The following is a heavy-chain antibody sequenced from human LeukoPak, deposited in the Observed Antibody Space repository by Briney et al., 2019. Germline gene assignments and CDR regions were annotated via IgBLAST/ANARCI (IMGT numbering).Heavy chain of an antibody. Sequence: GGSLRLSCAASGFTFDDYTMHWVRQAPGKGLEWVSLISWDGGSTYYADSVKGRFTISRDNSKNSLYLQMNSLRTEDTDLYYCAKDYGYCSSTSCLYFDYWGQGTLVTVSS. V-gene: IGHV3-43*01. J-gene: IGHJ4*02. D-gene: IGHD2-2*03. CDR3: AKDYGYCSSTSCLYFDY. CDR2: ISWDGGST. CDR1: GFTFDDYT.